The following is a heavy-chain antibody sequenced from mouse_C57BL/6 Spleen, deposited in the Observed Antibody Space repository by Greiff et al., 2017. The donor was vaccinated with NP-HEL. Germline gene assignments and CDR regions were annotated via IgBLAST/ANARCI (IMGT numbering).Heavy chain of an antibody. CDR3: ARDYYYGSSRWYFDV. V-gene: IGHV1-78*01. Sequence: VQLQQSDAELVKPGASVKISCKVSGYTFTDHTIHWTKQRPEQGLEWIGYIYPRDGSTKYNEKFKGKATLTADKSSSTAYMQLNSLTSEDSAVYFCARDYYYGSSRWYFDVWGTGTTVTVSS. CDR1: GYTFTDHT. J-gene: IGHJ1*03. CDR2: IYPRDGST. D-gene: IGHD1-1*01.